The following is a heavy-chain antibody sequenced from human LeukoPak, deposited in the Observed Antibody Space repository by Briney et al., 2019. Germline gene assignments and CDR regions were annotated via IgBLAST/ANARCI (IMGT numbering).Heavy chain of an antibody. CDR1: GFTFSSHA. CDR2: ISYDGSNK. Sequence: PGRSLRLSCAASGFTFSSHAIHWVRQAPGKGLERVSVISYDGSNKYYADSVKGRFTISRDNSKNTLYLQMNSLRAEDTAVYYCARVSRYSSGWHDPSFDYWGQGTLVTVSS. CDR3: ARVSRYSSGWHDPSFDY. V-gene: IGHV3-30-3*01. J-gene: IGHJ4*02. D-gene: IGHD6-19*01.